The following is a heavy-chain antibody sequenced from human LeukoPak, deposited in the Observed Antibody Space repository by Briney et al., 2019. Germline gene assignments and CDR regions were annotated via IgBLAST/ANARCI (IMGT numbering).Heavy chain of an antibody. CDR1: GFSFNNYG. CDR2: IRFDETEK. D-gene: IGHD3-22*01. J-gene: IGHJ4*02. Sequence: TGGSLRLSCAASGFSFNNYGMHWVRHTPSKGLEWVAFIRFDETEKFYADSVKGRFTISRDNSKNTLYLQMNSLRAEDTAVYYCAKDTQSMIVVVFDYWGQGTLVTVSS. V-gene: IGHV3-30*02. CDR3: AKDTQSMIVVVFDY.